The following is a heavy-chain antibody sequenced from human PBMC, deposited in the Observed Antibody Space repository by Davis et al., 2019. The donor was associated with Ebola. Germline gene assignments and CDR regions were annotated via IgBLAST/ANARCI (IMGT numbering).Heavy chain of an antibody. D-gene: IGHD4-17*01. CDR1: GFTVSSNY. J-gene: IGHJ6*02. CDR2: IYSGGST. V-gene: IGHV3-53*01. CDR3: AITVTTFPLTDYYYGMDV. Sequence: GESLKISCAASGFTVSSNYMSWVRQAPGKGLEWVSVIYSGGSTYYADSVKGRFTISRDNSKNTLYLQMNSLRAEDTAVYYCAITVTTFPLTDYYYGMDVWGQGTTVTVSS.